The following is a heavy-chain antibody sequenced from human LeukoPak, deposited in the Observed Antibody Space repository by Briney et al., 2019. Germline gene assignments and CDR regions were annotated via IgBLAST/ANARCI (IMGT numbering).Heavy chain of an antibody. CDR1: GFTFSSYA. D-gene: IGHD6-13*01. J-gene: IGHJ4*02. V-gene: IGHV3-23*01. CDR2: ISGSGGST. Sequence: GGSLRLSCAASGFTFSSYAMSWVRQAPGKGLEWVSAISGSGGSTYYADSVKGRFTISRDNPKNTLYLQMNSLRAEDTAVYYCAKVRIGGYSSSWRQYYFDYWGQGTLVTVSS. CDR3: AKVRIGGYSSSWRQYYFDY.